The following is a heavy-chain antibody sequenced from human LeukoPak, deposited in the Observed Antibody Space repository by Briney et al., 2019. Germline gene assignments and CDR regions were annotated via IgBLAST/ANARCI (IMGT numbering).Heavy chain of an antibody. CDR2: IYYSGST. J-gene: IGHJ4*02. CDR1: GGSISSSSYY. D-gene: IGHD3-10*01. Sequence: PSETLSLTCTVSGGSISSSSYYWGWIRQPPGKGLEWIGSIYYSGSTYYNPSLKSRVTISVDTSKNQFSLKLSSVTAADTAVYYCARRLRGSGSFFDYWGQGTLVTVS. CDR3: ARRLRGSGSFFDY. V-gene: IGHV4-39*01.